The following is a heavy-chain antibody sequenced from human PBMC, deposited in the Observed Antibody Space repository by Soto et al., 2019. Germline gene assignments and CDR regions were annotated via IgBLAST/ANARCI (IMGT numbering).Heavy chain of an antibody. J-gene: IGHJ4*02. CDR2: IDYSGTT. V-gene: IGHV4-30-4*01. D-gene: IGHD6-6*01. Sequence: QVQLQESGPGLVQPSQTLSLTCTVSGDSISSGDWYWSWVRQSPGMGLEWICCIDYSGTTYHNPSLDSLLTLSGDTSKNQFSLRLSFVTDAGTAMDACAGVFNRDSSSPGPLEYWGQGTLVTVSS. CDR1: GDSISSGDWY. CDR3: AGVFNRDSSSPGPLEY.